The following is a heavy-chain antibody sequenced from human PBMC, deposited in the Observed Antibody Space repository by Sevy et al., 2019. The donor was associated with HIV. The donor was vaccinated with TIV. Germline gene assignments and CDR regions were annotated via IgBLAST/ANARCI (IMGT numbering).Heavy chain of an antibody. Sequence: ASVKVSCKASGYTFTGYYMHWVRQAPGQGLEWMGWINPNSGGTNYAQKFQGRVTMTRDTSISTAYMELSRLRSDDTAVYYCARSRLGLGYYYYGMDVRGQGTTVTVSS. D-gene: IGHD3-16*01. CDR1: GYTFTGYY. J-gene: IGHJ6*02. CDR3: ARSRLGLGYYYYGMDV. V-gene: IGHV1-2*02. CDR2: INPNSGGT.